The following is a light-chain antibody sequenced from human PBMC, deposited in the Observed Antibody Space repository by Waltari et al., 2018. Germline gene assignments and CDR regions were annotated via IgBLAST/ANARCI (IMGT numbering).Light chain of an antibody. CDR3: QSYDSRLSGYV. Sequence: QSVLKQPPSVSGAPGQRVTISCTGSWSNLGAGFDVHWYQQFPGGAPKLLLYGNINRPPGVPDRVSCSKYGTSASLAITELQAEDEADYYCQSYDSRLSGYVFGTATTVTVL. CDR1: WSNLGAGFD. V-gene: IGLV1-40*01. J-gene: IGLJ1*01. CDR2: GNI.